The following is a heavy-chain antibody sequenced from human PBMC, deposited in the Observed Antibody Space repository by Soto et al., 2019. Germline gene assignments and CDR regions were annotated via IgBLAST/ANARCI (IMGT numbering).Heavy chain of an antibody. V-gene: IGHV4-31*03. CDR3: AKVFGFGGMDV. CDR1: GGSISSGGYY. Sequence: SETLSLTCTVSGGSISSGGYYWSWIRQHPGKGLEWIGYIYYSGSTYYNPSLKSRVTISVDTSKNQFSLKLSSVTTADTAVYYCAKVFGFGGMDVWGQGTTVTVSS. J-gene: IGHJ6*02. D-gene: IGHD3-10*01. CDR2: IYYSGST.